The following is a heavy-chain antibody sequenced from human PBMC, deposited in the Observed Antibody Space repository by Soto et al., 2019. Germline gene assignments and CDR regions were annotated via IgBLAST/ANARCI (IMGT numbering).Heavy chain of an antibody. CDR1: GGTFSSYA. J-gene: IGHJ3*02. CDR2: IIPIFGTA. D-gene: IGHD2-2*02. CDR3: ARVGVMGYCSSTSCYTGRDAFDI. V-gene: IGHV1-69*01. Sequence: QVQLVQSGAEVKKPGSSVKVSCKASGGTFSSYAISWVRQAPGQGLEWMGGIIPIFGTANYAQKFQGRVTITADESTSTAYMALSSLRSEDTAVYYCARVGVMGYCSSTSCYTGRDAFDIWGQGTMVTVSS.